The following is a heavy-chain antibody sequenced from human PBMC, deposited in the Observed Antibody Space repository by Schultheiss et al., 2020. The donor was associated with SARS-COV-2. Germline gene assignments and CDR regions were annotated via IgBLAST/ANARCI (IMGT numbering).Heavy chain of an antibody. CDR2: ISYDGSNK. CDR1: GFTFGDYY. CDR3: ARGRDNFQPGYYYGMDV. J-gene: IGHJ6*02. D-gene: IGHD5-24*01. V-gene: IGHV3-30*03. Sequence: GGSLRLSCAASGFTFGDYYMTWIRQVPGNGLEWVAVISYDGSNKYYADSVKGRFTISRDDSRNTLDLQMNSLRAEDTAVYYCARGRDNFQPGYYYGMDVWGQGTTVTVSS.